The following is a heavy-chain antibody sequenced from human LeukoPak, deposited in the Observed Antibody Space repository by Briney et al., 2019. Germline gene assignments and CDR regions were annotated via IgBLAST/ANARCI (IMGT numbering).Heavy chain of an antibody. CDR2: IYWNDDK. V-gene: IGHV2-5*01. CDR3: AHRGYYDSSGYYHFDY. J-gene: IGHJ4*02. Sequence: KESGPTLVKPTQTLTLTCTFSGFSLSTSGVGVGWIRQPPGKALEWLALIYWNDDKRYSPSLKSRLTITKDTSKNQVVLTMTNMDPVDTATYYCAHRGYYDSSGYYHFDYWGQGTLVTVSS. D-gene: IGHD3-22*01. CDR1: GFSLSTSGVG.